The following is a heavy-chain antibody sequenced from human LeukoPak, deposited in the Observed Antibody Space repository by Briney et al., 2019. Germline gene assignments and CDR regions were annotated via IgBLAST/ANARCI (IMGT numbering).Heavy chain of an antibody. CDR3: ARGQRRHTDMAPSFDY. Sequence: GGSLRLSCAASGFTFSSYAMHWVRQAPGKGLEWVAVISYDGSNKYYADSMKGRFTISRDNSKNTLYLQMNSLRAEDTAVYYCARGQRRHTDMAPSFDYWGQGTLVTVSS. J-gene: IGHJ4*02. V-gene: IGHV3-30*04. D-gene: IGHD5-18*01. CDR1: GFTFSSYA. CDR2: ISYDGSNK.